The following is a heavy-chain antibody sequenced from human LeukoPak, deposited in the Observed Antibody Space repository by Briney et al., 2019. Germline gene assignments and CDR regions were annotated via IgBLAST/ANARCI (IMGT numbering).Heavy chain of an antibody. J-gene: IGHJ4*02. V-gene: IGHV4-34*03. Sequence: SETLSLTCAVYGGSFSGYYWGWIRQSPGKGLEWLGEISHSGSTNYNPSLQSRVTILIDTSKNQFSLRLSSLTAADTAVYYCSSGSYYLPSNWGQGILVTVSS. CDR2: ISHSGST. D-gene: IGHD3-10*01. CDR1: GGSFSGYY. CDR3: SSGSYYLPSN.